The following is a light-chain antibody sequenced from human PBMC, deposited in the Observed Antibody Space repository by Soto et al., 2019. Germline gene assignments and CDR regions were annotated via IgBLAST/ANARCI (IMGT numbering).Light chain of an antibody. CDR2: EVS. CDR1: GSYNF. J-gene: IGLJ1*01. V-gene: IGLV2-23*02. CDR3: CSDAGRSTHV. Sequence: QSALTQPASVSGSPGQSITISCTVGSYNFVSWYQQHPGKAPKVLIYEVSKRPSGVSDRFSGSKSGNTASLTISWLQAEDEADYYCCSDAGRSTHVFGTGTKLTVL.